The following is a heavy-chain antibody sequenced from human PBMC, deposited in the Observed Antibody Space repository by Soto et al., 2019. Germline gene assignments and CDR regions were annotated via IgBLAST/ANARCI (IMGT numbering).Heavy chain of an antibody. CDR3: ARGLIKHAGGAFDI. V-gene: IGHV3-33*01. Sequence: QVQLVASGGGVVQPGRSLRLSCAASGFTFRSSVVHWVRQAPGQGLEWVAVISSDETNEDYADSVKGRFTISRDNSVNTLYLQMNSLRVEDTAVYYCARGLIKHAGGAFDIWGQGAMGTVAS. CDR2: ISSDETNE. D-gene: IGHD3-16*01. CDR1: GFTFRSSV. J-gene: IGHJ3*02.